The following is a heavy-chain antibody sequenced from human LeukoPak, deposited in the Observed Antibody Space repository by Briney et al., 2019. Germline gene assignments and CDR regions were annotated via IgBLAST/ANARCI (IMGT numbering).Heavy chain of an antibody. Sequence: SETLSLTCTVSGVSISSYYWSWIRQPAGKGLEWIGRMYISGSTTYNPSLKSRATMSLDTSKNEFSLKLISVTAADTAVYYCALYSVTLAAFDIWGPGTVVTVSS. D-gene: IGHD3-10*01. V-gene: IGHV4-4*07. CDR3: ALYSVTLAAFDI. CDR1: GVSISSYY. CDR2: MYISGST. J-gene: IGHJ3*02.